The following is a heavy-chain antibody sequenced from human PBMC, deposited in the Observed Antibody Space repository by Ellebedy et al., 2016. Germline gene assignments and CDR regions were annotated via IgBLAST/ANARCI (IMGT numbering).Heavy chain of an antibody. D-gene: IGHD3-3*01. CDR1: GDSINSGAYY. CDR3: ATLTIPGGSDS. Sequence: SETLSLXCTVSGDSINSGAYYWSWIRQPAGKGLEWIGRIYTNGNTIYNPSLKSRVTMSVDTSKNHFSLELNSVTAADTAVYYCATLTIPGGSDSWGQGTLVTVSS. J-gene: IGHJ4*02. V-gene: IGHV4-61*02. CDR2: IYTNGNT.